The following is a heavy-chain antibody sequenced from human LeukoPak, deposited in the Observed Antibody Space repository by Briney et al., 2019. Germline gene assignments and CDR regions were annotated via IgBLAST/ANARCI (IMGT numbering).Heavy chain of an antibody. V-gene: IGHV3-23*01. CDR2: ISGSGGST. Sequence: GGSLRLSCAASGFTFSSYAMSWVRQAPGKGLEWVSAISGSGGSTYYADSVKGRFTISRDNSKNTLYLQKNSLRAEDTAVYYCAKDQRGAQGRGFDYWGQGTLVTVSS. J-gene: IGHJ4*02. CDR3: AKDQRGAQGRGFDY. CDR1: GFTFSSYA.